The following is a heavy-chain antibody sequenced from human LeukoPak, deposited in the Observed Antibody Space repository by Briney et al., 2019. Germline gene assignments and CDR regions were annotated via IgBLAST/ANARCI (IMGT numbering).Heavy chain of an antibody. V-gene: IGHV2-5*01. CDR3: AHRPYFGPLTGYYMGDRNWFDP. Sequence: YGPTQSKLTQTLTLTCTFSGFSLSTTGVGVGWIRQPPGEALEWLALILWNDDKRYSPSLKSRLTITKDTSKNQVVLRMTNMAPVDTATYYCAHRPYFGPLTGYYMGDRNWFDPWGQGRPATVSS. CDR1: GFSLSTTGVG. D-gene: IGHD3-9*01. CDR2: ILWNDDK. J-gene: IGHJ5*01.